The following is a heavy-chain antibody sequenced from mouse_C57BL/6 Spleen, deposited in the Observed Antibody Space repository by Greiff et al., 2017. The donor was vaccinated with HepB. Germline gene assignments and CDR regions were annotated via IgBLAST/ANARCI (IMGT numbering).Heavy chain of an antibody. CDR1: GFSLSTSNMG. D-gene: IGHD2-4*01. V-gene: IGHV8-5*01. Sequence: QVTLKVSGPGILQPSQTLSLTCSFSGFSLSTSNMGIGWIRQPSGKGLEWLAHIWWNDDKYYNPSLKSRLTISKDTSNNQVFLEITSVDAADTATCYCAQMGGLRLAYWGQGTLVTVSA. CDR3: AQMGGLRLAY. J-gene: IGHJ3*01. CDR2: IWWNDDK.